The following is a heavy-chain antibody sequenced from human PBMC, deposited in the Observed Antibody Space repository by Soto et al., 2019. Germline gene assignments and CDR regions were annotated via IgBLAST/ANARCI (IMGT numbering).Heavy chain of an antibody. D-gene: IGHD7-27*01. V-gene: IGHV2-5*02. J-gene: IGHJ4*02. CDR3: AHSLIPNWGSGGAFDY. CDR1: GFSLSTSGVG. Sequence: QITLKESGPTLVKPTQTLTLTCTFSGFSLSTSGVGVGWIRQPPGKALEWLALIYWDDDKRYSPSLKSRLTITKDTSKTQVVLTMPTMDPVDTATYSGAHSLIPNWGSGGAFDYWGQGTLVPVSS. CDR2: IYWDDDK.